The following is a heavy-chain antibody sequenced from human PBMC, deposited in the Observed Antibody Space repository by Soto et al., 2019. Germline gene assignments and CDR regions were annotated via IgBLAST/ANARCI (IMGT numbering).Heavy chain of an antibody. Sequence: EVQLVESGGDLVQPGGSLRLSCAASGFTFSDFDMHWVRQAPGKGLEWVSFIGSAGDTYYSDSVKGRFTVSRENSKKSSYLQMDSLNAGDTAVYYCTRVSGSDWYFDLGGRGTLVTVSS. CDR2: IGSAGDT. V-gene: IGHV3-13*01. J-gene: IGHJ2*01. CDR1: GFTFSDFD. CDR3: TRVSGSDWYFDL.